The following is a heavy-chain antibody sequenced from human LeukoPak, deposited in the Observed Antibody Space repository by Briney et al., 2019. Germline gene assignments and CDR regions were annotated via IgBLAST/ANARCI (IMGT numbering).Heavy chain of an antibody. CDR3: AREYSGSYSSPFDY. CDR1: GFTFSYYS. V-gene: IGHV3-21*01. CDR2: ISSSSSYI. Sequence: GGSLRLSCAASGFTFSYYSMNWVRQAPGKGLEWVSSISSSSSYIYYADSVKGRFTISRDNAKNSLYLQMNSLRAEDTAVYYCAREYSGSYSSPFDYWGQGTLVTVSS. D-gene: IGHD1-26*01. J-gene: IGHJ4*02.